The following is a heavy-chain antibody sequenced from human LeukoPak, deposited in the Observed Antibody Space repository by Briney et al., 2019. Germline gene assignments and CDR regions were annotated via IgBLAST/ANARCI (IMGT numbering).Heavy chain of an antibody. CDR3: ARDSTVVPGYFDY. CDR2: IWYDGSNK. D-gene: IGHD4-23*01. CDR1: GFTFSSYG. Sequence: PGGSLRLSCAASGFTFSSYGMHWVRQAPGKGLERVAVIWYDGSNKYYADSVKGRFTISRDNSKNTLYLQMNSLRAEDTAVYYCARDSTVVPGYFDYWGQGTLVTVSS. V-gene: IGHV3-33*01. J-gene: IGHJ4*02.